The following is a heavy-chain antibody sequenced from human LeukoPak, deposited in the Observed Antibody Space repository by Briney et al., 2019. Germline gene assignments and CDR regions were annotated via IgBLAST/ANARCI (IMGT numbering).Heavy chain of an antibody. D-gene: IGHD1-1*01. V-gene: IGHV4-38-2*01. CDR3: ARHDEEGDNRAGPSFDY. CDR1: GYSISSGYY. J-gene: IGHJ4*02. Sequence: PSESLSLTCAVSGYSISSGYYWGWIRQPPGKGLEWIGSIYHSGSTYYTPSLKSRVTISGDTSKNTLSLHMSSVTAADTAVYSCARHDEEGDNRAGPSFDYWGQGTLVTVSS. CDR2: IYHSGST.